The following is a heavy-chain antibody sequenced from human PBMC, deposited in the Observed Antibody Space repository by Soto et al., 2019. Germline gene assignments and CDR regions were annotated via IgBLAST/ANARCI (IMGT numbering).Heavy chain of an antibody. Sequence: PGGSLRLSCATSGFTFSSSWVHWVRQAPGKGLVWVSRINSDGGTTNYADSVKGRFTISRDNAKNTLYLQLNSLSAEDTAVYFCARAGYYRFDYWGQGTVVTVSS. V-gene: IGHV3-74*01. J-gene: IGHJ4*02. CDR2: INSDGGTT. CDR3: ARAGYYRFDY. D-gene: IGHD3-9*01. CDR1: GFTFSSSW.